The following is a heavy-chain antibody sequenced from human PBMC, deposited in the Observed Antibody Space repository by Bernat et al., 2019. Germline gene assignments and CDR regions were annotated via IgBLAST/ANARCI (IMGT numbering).Heavy chain of an antibody. CDR3: EKEEGGGSSWQGLDY. D-gene: IGHD6-13*01. V-gene: IGHV3-30*18. J-gene: IGHJ4*02. CDR1: GFAFSLYG. Sequence: QVQLVESGGGVVQPGRSPRLSCAASGFAFSLYGMHWVRQAPGKGLQWVAGVSYDGSDQYYADSVKGRFTISRDNSKNTLYLQMNSLRGEDTAVYYCEKEEGGGSSWQGLDYWGQGTLVTVSS. CDR2: VSYDGSDQ.